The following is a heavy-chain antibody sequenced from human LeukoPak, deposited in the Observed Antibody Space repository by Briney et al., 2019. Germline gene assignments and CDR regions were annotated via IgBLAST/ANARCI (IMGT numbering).Heavy chain of an antibody. D-gene: IGHD3-22*01. CDR2: ISSSGSTI. CDR1: GFTFSSYE. J-gene: IGHJ4*02. CDR3: ARGLVVTSDY. Sequence: GGSLRLSCAASGFTFSSYEMNWARQAPGKGLEWVSYISSSGSTIYYADSVKGRFTISRDNAKNSLYLQMNSLRAEDTAVYYCARGLVVTSDYWGQGTLVTVSS. V-gene: IGHV3-48*03.